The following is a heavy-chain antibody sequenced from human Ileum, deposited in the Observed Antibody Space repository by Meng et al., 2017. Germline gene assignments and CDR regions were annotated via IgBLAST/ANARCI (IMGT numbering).Heavy chain of an antibody. CDR3: ARDTYCSGGSCHRTGFDY. J-gene: IGHJ4*02. D-gene: IGHD2-15*01. V-gene: IGHV1-18*01. CDR1: GYTFTSYG. Sequence: ASVKVSCKASGYTFTSYGISWVRQAPGQGLEWMGWIRAYNGNTNYAQKLQGRVTMTTDTSTSTAYMELRSLRSDDTAVYYCARDTYCSGGSCHRTGFDYWGQGTLVTVSS. CDR2: IRAYNGNT.